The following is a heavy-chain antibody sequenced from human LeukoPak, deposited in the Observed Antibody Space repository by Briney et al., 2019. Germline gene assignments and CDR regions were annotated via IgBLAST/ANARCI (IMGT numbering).Heavy chain of an antibody. CDR1: GFSISSSSYY. V-gene: IGHV4-39*07. Sequence: SETLTLSCTVPGFSISSSSYYWVWNRQPPGKGLEWIMSIYYSCSYYYNPSINSLATISVDTSKNQFSLKHSSVTAADRAVYYCERVPSLPYCGGDCYSGYFDHWGQGTLVSVSS. CDR2: IYYSCSY. J-gene: IGHJ4*02. CDR3: ERVPSLPYCGGDCYSGYFDH. D-gene: IGHD2-21*02.